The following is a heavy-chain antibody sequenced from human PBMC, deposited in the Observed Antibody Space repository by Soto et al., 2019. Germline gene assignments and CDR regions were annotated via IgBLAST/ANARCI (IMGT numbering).Heavy chain of an antibody. CDR2: ISYDGSNK. Sequence: PGGSLRLSCAASGFTFSSYGRHWVRQAPGKGLEWVAVISYDGSNKYYADSVKGRFTISRDNSKNTLYLQMNSLRAEDTAVYYCAKVSSPTTVRSWFDPWGQGTLVTVSS. D-gene: IGHD4-4*01. J-gene: IGHJ5*02. CDR1: GFTFSSYG. V-gene: IGHV3-30*18. CDR3: AKVSSPTTVRSWFDP.